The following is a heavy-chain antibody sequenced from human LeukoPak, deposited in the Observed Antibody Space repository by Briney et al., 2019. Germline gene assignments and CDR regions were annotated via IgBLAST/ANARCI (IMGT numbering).Heavy chain of an antibody. D-gene: IGHD7-27*01. CDR2: IYYSGST. CDR3: ARRSRLGIYFDY. V-gene: IGHV4-59*01. Sequence: SETLSLTCTVSGGSISSYYWSWIRQPPGKGLEWIGYIYYSGSTNYNPSLKSRVTTSVDTSKNQFSLKLSSVTAADTAVYYCARRSRLGIYFDYWGQGTLVTVSS. CDR1: GGSISSYY. J-gene: IGHJ4*02.